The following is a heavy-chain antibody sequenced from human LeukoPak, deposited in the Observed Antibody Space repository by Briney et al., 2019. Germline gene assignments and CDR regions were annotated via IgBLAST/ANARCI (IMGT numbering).Heavy chain of an antibody. D-gene: IGHD3-10*01. CDR3: AREIDPDYGSGSYVV. Sequence: SQTLSLTCTVSGGSISSGSYYWSRIRQPAGKGLEWIGRMYTSGSTNYNPSLNSRVTISLDTSKNQFSLKLSSVTAADTAVYYCAREIDPDYGSGSYVVWGQGTLIIVSS. CDR2: MYTSGST. V-gene: IGHV4-61*02. CDR1: GGSISSGSYY. J-gene: IGHJ4*02.